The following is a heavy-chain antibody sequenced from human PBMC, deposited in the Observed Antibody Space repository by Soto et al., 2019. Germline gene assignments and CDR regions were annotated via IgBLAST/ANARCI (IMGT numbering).Heavy chain of an antibody. Sequence: ASVKVSCKASGGTFNSYAISWVRQAPGKGLAWMGGIITIFGTANYAQKLQGRVTITADESMCTDYMGLSSLRSEDSSVYYCARGWSYDILTGYSYWGQGTLVTVSS. V-gene: IGHV1-69*13. D-gene: IGHD3-9*01. CDR1: GGTFNSYA. CDR2: IITIFGTA. CDR3: ARGWSYDILTGYSY. J-gene: IGHJ4*02.